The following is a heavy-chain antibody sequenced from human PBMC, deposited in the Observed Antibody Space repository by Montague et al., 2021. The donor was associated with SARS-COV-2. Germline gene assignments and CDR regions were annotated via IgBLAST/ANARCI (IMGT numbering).Heavy chain of an antibody. J-gene: IGHJ4*02. Sequence: SLRLSCAASGFIFSSYAMHWVRQAPGKGLEWVAVISYDGSNKYYADSVKGRFTISREMNSLRAEDTAVYYCARDNYDYVWGSYRYIYWGQGTLVTVSS. CDR1: GFIFSSYA. V-gene: IGHV3-30*04. D-gene: IGHD3-16*02. CDR2: ISYDGSNK. CDR3: ARDNYDYVWGSYRYIY.